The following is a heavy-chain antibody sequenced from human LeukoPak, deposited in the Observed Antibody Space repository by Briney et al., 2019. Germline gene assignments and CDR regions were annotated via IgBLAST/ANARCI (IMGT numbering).Heavy chain of an antibody. CDR2: INPNSGGT. V-gene: IGHV1-2*02. CDR3: ARDNSVGDYAWWFDP. D-gene: IGHD1-26*01. Sequence: ASVKVSCKASGYTFTGYYMHWVRQAPGQGLEWMGWINPNSGGTNYAQKFQGRVTMTRDTSISTAYMELSRLRSDDTAVYYCARDNSVGDYAWWFDPWGQGTLVTVSS. CDR1: GYTFTGYY. J-gene: IGHJ5*02.